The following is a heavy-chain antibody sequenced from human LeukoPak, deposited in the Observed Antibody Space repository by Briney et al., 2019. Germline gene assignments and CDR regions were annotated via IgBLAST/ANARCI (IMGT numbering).Heavy chain of an antibody. CDR1: GGSISSNNW. Sequence: SGTLSLTCAVSGGSISSNNWWSWVRQPPGKGLEWIGEIYHSGSTNYNPSLKSRVTISVDKSKNQFSLKLSSVTAADTAVYYCATYYDSSGYKLDYWGQGTLVTVSS. J-gene: IGHJ4*02. CDR2: IYHSGST. CDR3: ATYYDSSGYKLDY. V-gene: IGHV4-4*02. D-gene: IGHD3-22*01.